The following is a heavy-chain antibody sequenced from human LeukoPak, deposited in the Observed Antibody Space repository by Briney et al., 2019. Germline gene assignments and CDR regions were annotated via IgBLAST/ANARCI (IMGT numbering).Heavy chain of an antibody. CDR2: INIDETST. CDR1: GFTFSNYW. Sequence: GGSLRLSCAASGFTFSNYWMHWVRKATGRGLMWVSRINIDETSTTYADSVKGRFTISRDNAKNTLYLQMNSLRADDTAVYYCARQSRATPDYWGQGTLVTVSS. CDR3: ARQSRATPDY. J-gene: IGHJ4*02. V-gene: IGHV3-74*01. D-gene: IGHD4-23*01.